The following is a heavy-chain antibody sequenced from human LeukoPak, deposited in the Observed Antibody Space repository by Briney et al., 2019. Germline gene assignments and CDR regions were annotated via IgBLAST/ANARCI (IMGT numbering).Heavy chain of an antibody. CDR1: GFTFSSYE. V-gene: IGHV3-48*03. J-gene: IGHJ3*02. CDR3: ARVAWDLQYTGAFDI. CDR2: ISSSGRTI. D-gene: IGHD1-26*01. Sequence: GSLRLSCAASGFTFSSYEMNWVGQAPGKGLEWVSYISSSGRTIYYADSVKGRFTISRDNAKSSLYLQMNSLRAEDTAVYYCARVAWDLQYTGAFDIWGQGTMVTVSS.